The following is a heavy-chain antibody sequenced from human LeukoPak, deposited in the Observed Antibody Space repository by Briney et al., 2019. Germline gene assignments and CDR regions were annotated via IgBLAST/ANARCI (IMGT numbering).Heavy chain of an antibody. J-gene: IGHJ4*02. CDR2: IYYIGRT. V-gene: IGHV4-59*01. CDR3: ARVGKSLYYYGSGSYSYHFDY. D-gene: IGHD3-10*01. CDR1: GGSISSYY. Sequence: SETLSLTCTVSGGSISSYYWSWIRQPPGKGLEWIGYIYYIGRTNYNPYLKSRVTISVDTSKNQFSLKLSFVTAADTAVYYCARVGKSLYYYGSGSYSYHFDYWGQGTLVTVSS.